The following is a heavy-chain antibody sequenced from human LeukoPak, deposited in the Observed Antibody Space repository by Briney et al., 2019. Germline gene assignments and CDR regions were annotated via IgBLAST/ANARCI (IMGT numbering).Heavy chain of an antibody. Sequence: PSETLSLTCAVYGGSFSGYYWSWIRQPPGKGLEWIGEINHSGSTNYNPSLKSRVTISVDTSKNQFSLKLSYVTAADTAVYYCARGDYDSSGYVRNFDYWGQGTLVIVSS. J-gene: IGHJ4*02. CDR2: INHSGST. CDR1: GGSFSGYY. D-gene: IGHD3-22*01. CDR3: ARGDYDSSGYVRNFDY. V-gene: IGHV4-34*01.